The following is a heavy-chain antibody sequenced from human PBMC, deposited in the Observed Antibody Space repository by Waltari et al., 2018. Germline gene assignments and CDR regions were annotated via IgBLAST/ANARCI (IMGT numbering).Heavy chain of an antibody. Sequence: QVQLVQSGAEVKKPGSSVKVSCKASGGPFSSYPIRWVRQAPGQGLEWMGRSIPILGIANYAQKFQGRVTITADKSTSTAYMELSSLRSEDTAVYYCARERYNCSGGSCYVWGQGTLVTVSS. CDR3: ARERYNCSGGSCYV. CDR1: GGPFSSYP. D-gene: IGHD2-15*01. J-gene: IGHJ4*02. V-gene: IGHV1-69*04. CDR2: SIPILGIA.